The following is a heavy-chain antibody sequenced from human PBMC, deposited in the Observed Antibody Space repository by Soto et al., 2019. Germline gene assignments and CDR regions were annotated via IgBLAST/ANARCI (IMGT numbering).Heavy chain of an antibody. V-gene: IGHV3-74*01. CDR2: INSDGSSR. CDR3: ARDQYSSSSVDY. J-gene: IGHJ4*02. CDR1: GFTFNNFW. D-gene: IGHD6-6*01. Sequence: GSLRLSCAASGFTFNNFWMHWVRQVPGKGLVWVSRINSDGSSRSYADSVKGRFTISRDNAKNTLFLQMNSLRVEDTAIYYCARDQYSSSSVDYWGQGTLVTVSS.